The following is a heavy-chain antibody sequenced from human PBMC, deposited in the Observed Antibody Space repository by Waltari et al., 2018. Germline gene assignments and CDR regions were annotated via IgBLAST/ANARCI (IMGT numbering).Heavy chain of an antibody. V-gene: IGHV4-59*01. J-gene: IGHJ4*02. D-gene: IGHD6-19*01. CDR2: IYYSGST. Sequence: QVQLQESGPGLVKPSETLSLTCTVSGGSISSYYWSWIRQPPGKGLEWIGYIYYSGSTNYNPSLKSRVTISVDTSKNQFSLKLSSVTAADTAVYYCARGLSGWDVYFDYWGQGTLVTVSS. CDR3: ARGLSGWDVYFDY. CDR1: GGSISSYY.